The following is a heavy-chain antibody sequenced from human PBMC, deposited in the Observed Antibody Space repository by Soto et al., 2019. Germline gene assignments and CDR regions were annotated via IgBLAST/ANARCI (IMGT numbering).Heavy chain of an antibody. CDR1: GGSISNDTDC. CDR3: ARRIVATETFDY. J-gene: IGHJ4*02. Sequence: PSETLSLTCTISGGSISNDTDCWGRIRQPPGKGLEWIVNIYSSGSTYYNPSLNSRVTISVDTSKNQFSLTVTSVTAADTAVYYCARRIVATETFDYWGQGTLVTVSS. V-gene: IGHV4-39*01. D-gene: IGHD5-12*01. CDR2: IYSSGST.